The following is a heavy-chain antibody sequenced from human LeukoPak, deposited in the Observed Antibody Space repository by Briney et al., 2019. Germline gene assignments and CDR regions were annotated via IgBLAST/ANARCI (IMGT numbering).Heavy chain of an antibody. D-gene: IGHD3-22*01. V-gene: IGHV1-46*01. CDR2: INPSGGST. CDR1: GYTFTNYY. Sequence: ASVKVSCKASGYTFTNYYIHWVRQAPGQGLECMGIINPSGGSTSYAQKFQGRVTMTRDMSTSTVYMELSSLRSEDTAVYYCARGLAPYSYEYSGHDPYYYYNMDVWGKGTTVIISS. J-gene: IGHJ6*03. CDR3: ARGLAPYSYEYSGHDPYYYYNMDV.